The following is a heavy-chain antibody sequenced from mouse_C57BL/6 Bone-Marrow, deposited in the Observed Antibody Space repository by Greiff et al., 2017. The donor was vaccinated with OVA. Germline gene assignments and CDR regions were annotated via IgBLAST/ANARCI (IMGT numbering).Heavy chain of an antibody. CDR1: GYAFSSSW. J-gene: IGHJ4*01. D-gene: IGHD1-1*01. V-gene: IGHV1-82*01. CDR3: ARLLRYY. CDR2: IYPGDGDT. Sequence: VKLQESGPELVKTGASVKISCKASGYAFSSSWMNWVKQRPGKGLEWIGRIYPGDGDTNYNGKFKGKATLTADKSSSTAYMQLSSLTSEDSAVYFCARLLRYYWGQGTSVTVSS.